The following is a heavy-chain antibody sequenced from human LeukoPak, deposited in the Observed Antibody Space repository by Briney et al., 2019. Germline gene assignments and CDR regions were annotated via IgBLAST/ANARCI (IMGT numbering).Heavy chain of an antibody. CDR1: GFTFSTHW. Sequence: GGSLRLSCAGSGFTFSTHWMHWVRLGPGKGLVWVARITHEGGDANYADSVKGRFTISRDNANKVLYLEMNSLTADDTGVYYCARVLTYFDLWGQGTLVTVSS. CDR2: ITHEGGDA. J-gene: IGHJ5*01. V-gene: IGHV3-74*01. CDR3: ARVLTYFDL.